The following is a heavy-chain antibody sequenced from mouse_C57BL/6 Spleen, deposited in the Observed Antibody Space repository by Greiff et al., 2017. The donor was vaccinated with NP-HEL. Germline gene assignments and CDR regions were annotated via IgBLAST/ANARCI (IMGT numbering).Heavy chain of an antibody. Sequence: VQLQQSGAELVRPGASVTLSCKASGYTFTDYEMHWVKQTPVHGLEWIGAIDPETGGTAYNQKFKGKAILTADKSSSTAYMELRSLTSEDSAVYYCTRDDWEAWFAYWGQGTLVTVSA. J-gene: IGHJ3*01. D-gene: IGHD4-1*01. V-gene: IGHV1-15*01. CDR2: IDPETGGT. CDR1: GYTFTDYE. CDR3: TRDDWEAWFAY.